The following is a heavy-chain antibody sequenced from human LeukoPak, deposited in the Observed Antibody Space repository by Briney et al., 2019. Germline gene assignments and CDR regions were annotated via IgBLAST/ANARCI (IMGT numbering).Heavy chain of an antibody. CDR2: IYYSGST. J-gene: IGHJ6*03. Sequence: PSETLSLTCTLSGGSICSSSYYWGWIRQPPGKGLEWIGSIYYSGSTYTNPSLQSRVTISVDTSENQFSLKLNSVTAADTAVYYCASFYCSGGSCYQYYSYYYMDVWGKGTTVTISS. CDR1: GGSICSSSYY. V-gene: IGHV4-39*01. D-gene: IGHD2-15*01. CDR3: ASFYCSGGSCYQYYSYYYMDV.